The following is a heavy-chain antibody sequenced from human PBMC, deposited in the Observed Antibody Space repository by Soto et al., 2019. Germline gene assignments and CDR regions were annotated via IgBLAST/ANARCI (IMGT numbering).Heavy chain of an antibody. D-gene: IGHD2-2*01. CDR3: AKAVGYCSTTSCRDYYYYYGMDV. J-gene: IGHJ6*02. Sequence: QVQLVGSGGGVVQPGRSLRLSCAASGFTFSTYGIHWVRQAPGKGLEWVAVISYDGGNKYYGDSVKGRFTISRDNPKNTLYLQMNSLRPEDTAVYYCAKAVGYCSTTSCRDYYYYYGMDVWGQGTTVTVSS. CDR1: GFTFSTYG. CDR2: ISYDGGNK. V-gene: IGHV3-30*18.